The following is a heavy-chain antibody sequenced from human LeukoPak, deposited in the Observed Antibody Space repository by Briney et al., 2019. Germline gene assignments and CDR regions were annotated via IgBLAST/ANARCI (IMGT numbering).Heavy chain of an antibody. J-gene: IGHJ4*02. V-gene: IGHV1-69*13. Sequence: ASVKVSCKASGYTFTSYYMHWVRQAPGQGLEWMGGIIPIFGTANYAQKFQGRVTITADESTSTAYMELSSLRSEDTAVYYCAYTYYYGSGTVHFDYWGQGTLVTVSS. CDR2: IIPIFGTA. CDR3: AYTYYYGSGTVHFDY. D-gene: IGHD3-10*01. CDR1: GYTFTSYY.